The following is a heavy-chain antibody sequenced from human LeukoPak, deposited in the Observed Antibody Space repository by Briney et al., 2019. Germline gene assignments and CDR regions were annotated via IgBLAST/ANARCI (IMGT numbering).Heavy chain of an antibody. CDR2: ISGSGGST. CDR3: AKLNPGYGSGSYFDY. V-gene: IGHV3-23*01. Sequence: GSLRLSCAASGFTFSSYAMSWVRQAPGEGLEWVSAISGSGGSTYYADSVKGRLTISRDNSKNTLYLEMNCLRAEDTAVYYYAKLNPGYGSGSYFDYWGQGTLVTVSS. D-gene: IGHD3-10*01. J-gene: IGHJ4*02. CDR1: GFTFSSYA.